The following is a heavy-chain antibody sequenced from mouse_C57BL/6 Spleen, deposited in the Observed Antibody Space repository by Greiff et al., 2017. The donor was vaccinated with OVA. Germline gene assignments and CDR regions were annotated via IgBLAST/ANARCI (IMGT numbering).Heavy chain of an antibody. J-gene: IGHJ4*01. D-gene: IGHD2-1*01. CDR3: ARGGNYGDAMDY. Sequence: VQRVESGAELVRPGTSVKVSCKASGYAFTNYLIAWVQQRPGQGLEWLGVINSGSGGTNYLETFKGQATLTADKSCSTAYMQLSSLTSEDSAVYFCARGGNYGDAMDYWGQGTSVTVSS. CDR1: GYAFTNYL. V-gene: IGHV1-54*01. CDR2: INSGSGGT.